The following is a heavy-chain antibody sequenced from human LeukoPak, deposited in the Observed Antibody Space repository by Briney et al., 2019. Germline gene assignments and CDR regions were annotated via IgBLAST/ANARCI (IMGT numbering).Heavy chain of an antibody. Sequence: NPSETLSLTCTVSGGSISSYYWSWIRQPPGKGLEWIGYIYYSGSTNYNPSLKSRVTISVDTSKNQFSLKLSSVTAADTAVYYCAREGLRWQQGAFDIWGQGTMVTVSS. J-gene: IGHJ3*02. D-gene: IGHD4-23*01. V-gene: IGHV4-59*01. CDR3: AREGLRWQQGAFDI. CDR2: IYYSGST. CDR1: GGSISSYY.